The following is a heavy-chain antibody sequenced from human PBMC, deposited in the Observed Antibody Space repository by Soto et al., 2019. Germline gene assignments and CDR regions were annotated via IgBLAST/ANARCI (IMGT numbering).Heavy chain of an antibody. V-gene: IGHV4-30-4*01. Sequence: SETLSLTCTVSGGSISSGDYYWSWIRQPPGKGLEWIGYIYYSGSTYYNPSLKSRVTISVDTSKNQFSLKLSSVTAADTAVYYCARDPRKDLNYYGMDVWGQGTTVTVS. CDR1: GGSISSGDYY. J-gene: IGHJ6*02. CDR3: ARDPRKDLNYYGMDV. CDR2: IYYSGST.